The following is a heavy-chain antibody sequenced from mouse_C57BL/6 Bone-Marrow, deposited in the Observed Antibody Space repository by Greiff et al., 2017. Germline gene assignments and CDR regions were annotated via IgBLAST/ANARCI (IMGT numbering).Heavy chain of an antibody. CDR3: ARIRIPYYAMDY. V-gene: IGHV1-50*01. J-gene: IGHJ4*01. CDR1: GYTFTSYW. CDR2: IDPSDSYT. Sequence: VQLQQPGAELVKPGASVKLSCKASGYTFTSYWMQWVKQRPGQGLEWIGEIDPSDSYTNYNQKFKGKATLTVDTSSSTAYMQLSSLTSEDSAVYYCARIRIPYYAMDYWGQGTSVTVSS.